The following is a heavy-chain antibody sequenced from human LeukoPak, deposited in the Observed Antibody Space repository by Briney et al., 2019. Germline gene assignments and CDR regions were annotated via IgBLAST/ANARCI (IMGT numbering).Heavy chain of an antibody. Sequence: GGPLRLSCAASGFTFSSYAMSWVRQAPGKGLEWVSAISGSGGSTYYADSVKGRFTISRDNSKNTLYLQMNSLRAEDTAVYYCAKRSWFGEAMDVWGQGTTVTVSS. D-gene: IGHD3-10*01. CDR3: AKRSWFGEAMDV. V-gene: IGHV3-23*01. CDR2: ISGSGGST. CDR1: GFTFSSYA. J-gene: IGHJ6*02.